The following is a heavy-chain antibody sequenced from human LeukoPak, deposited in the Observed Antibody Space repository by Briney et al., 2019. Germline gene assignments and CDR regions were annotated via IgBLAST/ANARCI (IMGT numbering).Heavy chain of an antibody. J-gene: IGHJ4*02. V-gene: IGHV3-21*04. CDR2: ISTSSSYI. CDR3: AKARRVRVYEFDY. CDR1: RFTFSSYV. Sequence: PGGSLRLSCAASRFTFSSYVMKWVRQVPGKGLEWVSSISTSSSYIYYADSVKGRFTISRDNAKNSLYLQMNSLRAEDTAVYYCAKARRVRVYEFDYWGQGTLVTVSS. D-gene: IGHD3-10*01.